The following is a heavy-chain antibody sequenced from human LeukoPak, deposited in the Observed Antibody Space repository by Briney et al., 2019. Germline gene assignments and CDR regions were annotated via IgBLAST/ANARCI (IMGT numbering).Heavy chain of an antibody. J-gene: IGHJ4*02. CDR2: ISSSSSYI. CDR1: GFTFSSYS. D-gene: IGHD6-13*01. CDR3: ARVSGYSSSWVFDY. V-gene: IGHV3-21*01. Sequence: GGSLRLSCAASGFTFSSYSMNWVRQAPGKGLEWVSSISSSSSYIYYADSVKGRFTISRDNAKNSLYLQMNSLRAEDTAVYYCARVSGYSSSWVFDYWGQGPLVTVSS.